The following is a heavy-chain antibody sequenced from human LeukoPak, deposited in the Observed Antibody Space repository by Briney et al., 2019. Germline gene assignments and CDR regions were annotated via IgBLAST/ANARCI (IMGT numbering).Heavy chain of an antibody. D-gene: IGHD6-13*01. V-gene: IGHV1-18*01. CDR2: ISAYNGNT. CDR1: GYTFTSYG. Sequence: ASVKVSCKASGYTFTSYGISWVRQAPGQGLEWMGWISAYNGNTNYAQKLQGRVTMTTDTSTSTAYMELRSLRSDDTAVYYCARSRQQLVTYDYYYYYYGMDVWGQGTTVTVSS. CDR3: ARSRQQLVTYDYYYYYYGMDV. J-gene: IGHJ6*02.